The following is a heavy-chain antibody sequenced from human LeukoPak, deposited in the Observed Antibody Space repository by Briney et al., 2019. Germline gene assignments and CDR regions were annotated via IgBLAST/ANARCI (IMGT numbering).Heavy chain of an antibody. CDR1: GFTFSSYA. CDR2: INGGHYPT. V-gene: IGHV3-23*01. J-gene: IGHJ5*02. CDR3: TKDPNGDYVGAFDP. Sequence: GGSLRLSCAASGFTFSSYAMTWVRQAPGKGLEWVSSINGGHYPTYNTDSVKGRFTISRDNSRNTLYLQMNSLRADDTAVYYCTKDPNGDYVGAFDPWGQGTLVTVSS. D-gene: IGHD4-17*01.